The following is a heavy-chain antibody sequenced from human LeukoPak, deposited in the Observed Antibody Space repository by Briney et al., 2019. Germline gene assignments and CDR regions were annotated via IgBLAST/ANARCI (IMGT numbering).Heavy chain of an antibody. CDR2: ISGSGGST. Sequence: GSLRLSCAASGFTFSSYAMSWVRQAPGKGLEWVSAISGSGGSTYYADSVKGRFTISRDNSKNTLYLQMNSLRAEDTAVYYCAKDRYIAVAGKGVEKYNWFDPWGQGTLVTVSS. D-gene: IGHD6-19*01. J-gene: IGHJ5*02. CDR3: AKDRYIAVAGKGVEKYNWFDP. V-gene: IGHV3-23*01. CDR1: GFTFSSYA.